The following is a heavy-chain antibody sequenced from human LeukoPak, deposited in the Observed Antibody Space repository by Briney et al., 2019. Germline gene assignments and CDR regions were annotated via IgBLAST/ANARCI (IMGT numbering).Heavy chain of an antibody. Sequence: PGGSLRLSCVASGFTFSSYAMSCVRQAPGKGLQWVSVIPGRGGTTYYADSVKGRFTISRDNSKNTLYLQMNSLRAEDTAVYYCAKDRGNYEYSSDYWGQGTLVTVSS. D-gene: IGHD3-16*01. CDR1: GFTFSSYA. V-gene: IGHV3-23*01. CDR3: AKDRGNYEYSSDY. CDR2: IPGRGGTT. J-gene: IGHJ4*02.